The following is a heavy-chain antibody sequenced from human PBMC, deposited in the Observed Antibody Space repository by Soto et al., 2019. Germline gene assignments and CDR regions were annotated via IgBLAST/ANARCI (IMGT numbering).Heavy chain of an antibody. D-gene: IGHD3-22*01. CDR2: IIPIFGTA. CDR1: GGTFSSYA. Sequence: SGKVSCKASGGTFSSYAISWVRQAPGQGLEWMGGIIPIFGTANYAQKFQGRVTITADESTSTAYMELSSLRSEDTAVYYCAIVRVFITMYYGMDVSGQGTTVIVSS. J-gene: IGHJ6*01. CDR3: AIVRVFITMYYGMDV. V-gene: IGHV1-69*13.